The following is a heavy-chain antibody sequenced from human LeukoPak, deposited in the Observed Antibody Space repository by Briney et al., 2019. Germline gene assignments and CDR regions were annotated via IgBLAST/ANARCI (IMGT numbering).Heavy chain of an antibody. V-gene: IGHV4-39*07. CDR1: GDSISSSIYY. Sequence: SETLSLTCTVSGDSISSSIYYWGWIRQPPGKGLEWIASIYYSGNTYYNPSLKSRVTISVDTSKNRFSLKLSSVTAADTAVYYCASGDVRYFDWLPTKDALDVWGQGTMVTVSS. CDR3: ASGDVRYFDWLPTKDALDV. D-gene: IGHD3-9*01. J-gene: IGHJ3*01. CDR2: IYYSGNT.